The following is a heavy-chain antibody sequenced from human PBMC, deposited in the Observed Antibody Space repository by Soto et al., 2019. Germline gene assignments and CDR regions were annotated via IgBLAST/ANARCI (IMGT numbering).Heavy chain of an antibody. CDR2: IHYSART. J-gene: IGHJ4*02. Sequence: SETLSLTCSVSNGSISGFYWTWIRQPPGKILEWIGYIHYSARTDYNPSLTSRATMTVDTSKNQFSLNLKSITAADTAVYYCVRVGVGIGNHFDSWGRGTLVTVSS. CDR3: VRVGVGIGNHFDS. V-gene: IGHV4-59*12. D-gene: IGHD1-26*01. CDR1: NGSISGFY.